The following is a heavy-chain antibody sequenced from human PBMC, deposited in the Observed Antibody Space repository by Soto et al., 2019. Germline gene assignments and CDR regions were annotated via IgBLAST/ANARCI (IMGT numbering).Heavy chain of an antibody. V-gene: IGHV4-34*01. CDR1: GGSFTGYA. CDR2: LNHSRST. J-gene: IGHJ5*02. Sequence: SETLSFTCVVYGGSFTGYAWWGMRQPPGKGLEYIGESHHRGLNHSRSTTYNASVASRVTRPLDTSKYQFSLTLTSVPPADTAIYPGARRPPAGRRRFDPWGQGRLVTVS. CDR3: ARRPPAGRRRFDP.